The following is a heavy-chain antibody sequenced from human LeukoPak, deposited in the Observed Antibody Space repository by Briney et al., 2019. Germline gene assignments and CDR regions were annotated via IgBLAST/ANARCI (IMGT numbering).Heavy chain of an antibody. V-gene: IGHV3-33*06. CDR2: IWYDGSNK. CDR3: AKDPSGRWSGSYVDY. Sequence: GGSMRLSCAASGFTFSSYGMHWVRQAPGKGLEWVTVIWYDGSNKYYADSVKGRFTISRDNSKNTLYLQMNSLRAEDTAVYYCAKDPSGRWSGSYVDYWGQGTLVTVSS. J-gene: IGHJ4*02. CDR1: GFTFSSYG. D-gene: IGHD1-26*01.